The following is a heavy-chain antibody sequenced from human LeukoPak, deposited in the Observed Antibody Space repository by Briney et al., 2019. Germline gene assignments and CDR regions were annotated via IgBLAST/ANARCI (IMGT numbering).Heavy chain of an antibody. CDR1: GITFGNNW. D-gene: IGHD5/OR15-5a*01. CDR3: ARGVPHNWFDT. CDR2: INSDGGGA. V-gene: IGHV3-74*01. Sequence: PGGSLRLSCAASGITFGNNWMHWVRQGPGKGLVWISRINSDGGGAICADSVKGRFTVSRDNAKNTLYLQMNSLRAEDTAVYYCARGVPHNWFDTWGQGTLVTVSS. J-gene: IGHJ5*02.